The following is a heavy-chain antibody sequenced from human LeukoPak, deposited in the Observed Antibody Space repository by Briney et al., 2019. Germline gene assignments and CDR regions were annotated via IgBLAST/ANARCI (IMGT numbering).Heavy chain of an antibody. CDR3: ARVGASGYYYYMDV. CDR1: GFTFSSYA. J-gene: IGHJ6*03. V-gene: IGHV3-30*01. Sequence: PGRSLRLSCAASGFTFSSYAMHWVRQAPGKGLEWVAVISYDGSNKYYADSVKGRFTISRDNSKNTLYLQMNSLRAEDTAVYYCARVGASGYYYYMDVWGKGTTVTVSS. D-gene: IGHD3-10*01. CDR2: ISYDGSNK.